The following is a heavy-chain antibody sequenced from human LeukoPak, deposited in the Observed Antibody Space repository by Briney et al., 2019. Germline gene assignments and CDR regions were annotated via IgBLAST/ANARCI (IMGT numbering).Heavy chain of an antibody. CDR3: AREGCGGDCYRYYFDY. CDR2: IYYSGST. CDR1: GGSISSYY. Sequence: SETLSLTCTVSGGSISSYYWSWIRQPPGKGLEWIGYIYYSGSTNYNPSLKSRVSISVDTSKNQFSLKLSSVTAADTAVYYCAREGCGGDCYRYYFDYWGQGTLVTVSS. V-gene: IGHV4-59*01. J-gene: IGHJ4*02. D-gene: IGHD2-21*02.